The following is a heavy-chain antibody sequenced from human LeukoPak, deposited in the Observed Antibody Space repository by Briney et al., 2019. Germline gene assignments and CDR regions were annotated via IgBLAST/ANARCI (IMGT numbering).Heavy chain of an antibody. CDR1: GGSISSGSYY. Sequence: SQTLSLTCTVSGGSISSGSYYWSWIRQPAGKGLEWIGRIYTSGSTNYNPSLKSRVTISVDTSKNQFSLKLSSVTAADTAVYYCAGGLDYWGQGTLVTVSS. CDR2: IYTSGST. J-gene: IGHJ4*02. CDR3: AGGLDY. V-gene: IGHV4-61*02.